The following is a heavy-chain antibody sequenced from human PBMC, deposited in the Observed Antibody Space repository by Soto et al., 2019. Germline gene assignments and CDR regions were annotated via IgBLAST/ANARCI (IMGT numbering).Heavy chain of an antibody. CDR2: ISGYNGDT. CDR3: AKNGQPPYYYYGLDV. D-gene: IGHD2-8*01. CDR1: GYTFTRYG. Sequence: ASVKVSCKASGYTFTRYGISWVRQAPGQGLEWMGWISGYNGDTNYAQKFQDRVSMAIDTSTGTAYMELRSLTSDDTAIYYCAKNGQPPYYYYGLDVWGQGTKVTVSS. V-gene: IGHV1-18*01. J-gene: IGHJ6*02.